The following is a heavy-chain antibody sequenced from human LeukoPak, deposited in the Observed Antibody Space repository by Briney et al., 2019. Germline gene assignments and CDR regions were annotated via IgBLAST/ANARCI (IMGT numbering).Heavy chain of an antibody. CDR1: GFTFSSYT. Sequence: AGGSLRLSCAASGFTFSSYTMNWVRQAPGKGLEWVSLISSSSSHIHYADSVRGRFTISRDNAKNSLYLQVKSLRAEDTAVYYCARAGYSSSWRERYKYYFDYWGQGTLVTVSS. D-gene: IGHD6-13*01. J-gene: IGHJ4*02. V-gene: IGHV3-21*01. CDR3: ARAGYSSSWRERYKYYFDY. CDR2: ISSSSSHI.